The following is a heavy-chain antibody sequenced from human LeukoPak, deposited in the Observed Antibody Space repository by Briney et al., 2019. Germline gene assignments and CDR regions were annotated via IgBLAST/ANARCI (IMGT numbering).Heavy chain of an antibody. V-gene: IGHV4-34*01. D-gene: IGHD1-26*01. CDR3: ARGSPRVGATSRASHWVQH. J-gene: IGHJ1*01. Sequence: PSETLSLTCAVYGGSFSGYYWSWIRQPPGKGLEWIGEINHSGSTNYNPSLKSRVTISVDTSKNQFSLKLSSVTAADTAVYYCARGSPRVGATSRASHWVQHWGQGTLVTVSS. CDR2: INHSGST. CDR1: GGSFSGYY.